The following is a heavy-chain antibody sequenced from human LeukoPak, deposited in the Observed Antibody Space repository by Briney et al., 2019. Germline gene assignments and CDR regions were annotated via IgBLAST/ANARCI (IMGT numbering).Heavy chain of an antibody. Sequence: GGSLRLSCAASGFTFSDYYMSWIRQAPGKGLEWVSYISSSGSTIYYADSVKGRFTISRDNAKKSLYLQMNSLRAEDTAVYYCARDPENYGPVSYAHGGQGTLVTVSS. J-gene: IGHJ4*02. D-gene: IGHD3-10*01. V-gene: IGHV3-11*04. CDR2: ISSSGSTI. CDR1: GFTFSDYY. CDR3: ARDPENYGPVSYAH.